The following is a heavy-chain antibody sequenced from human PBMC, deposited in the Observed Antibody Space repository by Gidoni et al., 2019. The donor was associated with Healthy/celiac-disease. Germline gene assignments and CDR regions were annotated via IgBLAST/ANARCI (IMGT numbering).Heavy chain of an antibody. CDR2: IYYSGST. J-gene: IGHJ4*02. CDR3: ARLKNWGSMDFDY. V-gene: IGHV4-39*01. D-gene: IGHD7-27*01. Sequence: QLQLQESGPGLVKPSETLSLTCTVPGGSISSSSYYWGWIRQPPGKGLEWIGSIYYSGSTYYNPSLKSRVTISVDTSKNQFSLKLSSVTAADTAVYYCARLKNWGSMDFDYWGQGTLVTVSS. CDR1: GGSISSSSYY.